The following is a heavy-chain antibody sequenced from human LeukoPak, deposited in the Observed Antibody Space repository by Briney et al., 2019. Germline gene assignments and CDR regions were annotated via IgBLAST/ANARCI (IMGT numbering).Heavy chain of an antibody. CDR1: GYTFTSRG. D-gene: IGHD6-19*01. J-gene: IGHJ4*02. V-gene: IGHV1-18*04. CDR2: IYADSGII. Sequence: VASVKVSCKDSGYTFTSRGFSWVRQAPGQGVEWMGQIYADSGIINYAQKRKGRDSLTPDTSTNTDYIELRSRRSDGTAVYYCARDEVSGGWYNHWGQGTLVTVSS. CDR3: ARDEVSGGWYNH.